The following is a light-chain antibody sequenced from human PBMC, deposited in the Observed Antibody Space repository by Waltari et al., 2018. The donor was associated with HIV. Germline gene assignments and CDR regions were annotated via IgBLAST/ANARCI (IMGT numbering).Light chain of an antibody. CDR3: SSYTIRTTLE. Sequence: QSALTQPASVSGSPGQSITISCPGTSSAVGTYTYVSWYQQHPGEAPKLIIYDVSNRPSGVSNRFSGSKSGNTASLTISGLQAEDEADYYCSSYTIRTTLEFGGGTKLTVL. V-gene: IGLV2-14*03. CDR2: DVS. CDR1: SSAVGTYTY. J-gene: IGLJ2*01.